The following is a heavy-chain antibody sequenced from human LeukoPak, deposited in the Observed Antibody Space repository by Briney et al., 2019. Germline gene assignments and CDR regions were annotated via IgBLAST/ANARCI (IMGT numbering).Heavy chain of an antibody. CDR1: GFTFSSYS. CDR2: ISSSSSYI. J-gene: IGHJ4*02. V-gene: IGHV3-21*01. CDR3: ARASYYDFWSGYYNY. Sequence: PGGSLRLSCAASGFTFSSYSMNWVRQAPGKGLEWVSSISSSSSYIYYADSVMGRFTISRDNAKNSLYLQMNSLRAEDTAVYYCARASYYDFWSGYYNYWGQGTLVTVSS. D-gene: IGHD3-3*01.